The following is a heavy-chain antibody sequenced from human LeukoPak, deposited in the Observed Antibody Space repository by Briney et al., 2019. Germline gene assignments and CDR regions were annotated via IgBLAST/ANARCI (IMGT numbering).Heavy chain of an antibody. CDR2: ISSSGSYI. Sequence: GGSLRLSCAASGFSFSSYAMSWVRQVPGEGLQWVSSISSSGSYIYYADSVKGRFTISRDNSKNTLYLQMNNLTTGDTALYYCHIVGSAQKPDSWGQGTLVTVSS. V-gene: IGHV3-21*01. J-gene: IGHJ4*02. D-gene: IGHD1-26*01. CDR1: GFSFSSYA. CDR3: HIVGSAQKPDS.